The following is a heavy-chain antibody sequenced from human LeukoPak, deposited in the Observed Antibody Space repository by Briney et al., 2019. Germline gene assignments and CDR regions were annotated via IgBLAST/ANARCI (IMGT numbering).Heavy chain of an antibody. CDR1: GFTFRSHG. V-gene: IGHV3-23*01. D-gene: IGHD3-10*01. CDR3: AKDRTYGSGSPIDY. CDR2: ISPNGVIT. Sequence: PGGSLRLSCVASGFTFRSHGMNWVRQAPGKGLEWVSGISPNGVITYYADSVKGRFTISRDNSKGTVYLQMNSLRPEDTAVYYCAKDRTYGSGSPIDYWGQGTLVTVSS. J-gene: IGHJ4*02.